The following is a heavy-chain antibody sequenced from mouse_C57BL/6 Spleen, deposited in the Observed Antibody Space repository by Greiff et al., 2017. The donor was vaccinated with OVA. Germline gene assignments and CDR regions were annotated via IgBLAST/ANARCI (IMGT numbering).Heavy chain of an antibody. CDR1: GYTFTDYN. CDR3: AREGNDYDGGTWFAY. Sequence: VQLQQSGPELVKPGASVKMSCKASGYTFTDYNMHWVKQSHGKSLEWFGYINPNNGGTSYNQKFKGKATLTVNKSSSTAYMELRSLTSEDSAVYYCAREGNDYDGGTWFAYWGQGTLVTVSA. CDR2: INPNNGGT. V-gene: IGHV1-22*01. J-gene: IGHJ3*01. D-gene: IGHD2-4*01.